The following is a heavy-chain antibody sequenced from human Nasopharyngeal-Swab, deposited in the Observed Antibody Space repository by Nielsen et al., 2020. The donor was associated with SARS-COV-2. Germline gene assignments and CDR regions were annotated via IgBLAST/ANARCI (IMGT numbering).Heavy chain of an antibody. CDR2: ISSSSSTI. CDR3: ARDRSPLRGRATGDYFDY. J-gene: IGHJ4*02. CDR1: GFTFSDYY. D-gene: IGHD1-26*01. Sequence: GESLKISCAASGFTFSDYYVSWIRQAPGKGLEWVSYISSSSSTIYYADSVKGRFTISRDNAKNSLYLQMNSLRDEDTAVYYCARDRSPLRGRATGDYFDYWGQGTLVTVSS. V-gene: IGHV3-11*04.